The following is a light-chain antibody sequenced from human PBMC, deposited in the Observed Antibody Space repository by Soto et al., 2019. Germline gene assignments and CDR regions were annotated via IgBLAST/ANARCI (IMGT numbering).Light chain of an antibody. J-gene: IGLJ2*01. CDR2: DVS. V-gene: IGLV2-14*01. CDR3: NSYTTSSTHVV. CDR1: SSDVGSYKY. Sequence: QSALTQPASVSGSPGQSITISCTGTSSDVGSYKYVSWYQQYPGKAPKLMIYDVSNRPSGVSYRFSGSKSGNTASLTISGLQAEDEADYYCNSYTTSSTHVVFGGGTKLTVL.